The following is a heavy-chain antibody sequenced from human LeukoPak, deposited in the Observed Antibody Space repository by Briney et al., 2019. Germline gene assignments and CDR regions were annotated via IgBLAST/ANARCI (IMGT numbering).Heavy chain of an antibody. Sequence: SETLSLTCAVYGGSFSGYYWSWLRQPPGKGLEWIGEINHSGSTNYNPSLKSRVTMLLDKSKNQFSLKLNSVTAADTAVYYCARNGGNSDYDYWGQGTLVTVSA. D-gene: IGHD4-23*01. V-gene: IGHV4-34*01. CDR3: ARNGGNSDYDY. CDR1: GGSFSGYY. CDR2: INHSGST. J-gene: IGHJ4*02.